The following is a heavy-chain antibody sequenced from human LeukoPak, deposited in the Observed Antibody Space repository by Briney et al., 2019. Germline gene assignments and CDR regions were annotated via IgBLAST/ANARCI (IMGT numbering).Heavy chain of an antibody. Sequence: PGGSLRLSCAASGFTFSSYSMNWVRQAPGKGLEWVSSISSSSSYIYYADSVKGRFTISRDNAKNSLYLQMNSLRAEDTAVYYCARDKQQLANQGIAVAGAILDYWGQGTLVTVSS. CDR3: ARDKQQLANQGIAVAGAILDY. D-gene: IGHD6-19*01. V-gene: IGHV3-21*01. J-gene: IGHJ4*02. CDR2: ISSSSSYI. CDR1: GFTFSSYS.